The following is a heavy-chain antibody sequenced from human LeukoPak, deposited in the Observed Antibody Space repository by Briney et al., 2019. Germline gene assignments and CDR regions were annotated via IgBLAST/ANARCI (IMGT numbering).Heavy chain of an antibody. D-gene: IGHD7-27*01. CDR2: IYSSGST. CDR3: ARRPTGDPKFDY. Sequence: SETLSLTCTVSGGSMTGYYWSWIRQPAGKGLEWIGYIYSSGSTYYNPSLKSRVTISVDTSKNRFSLKLSTVTAADTAVYYCARRPTGDPKFDYWGQGTLVTVSS. CDR1: GGSMTGYY. J-gene: IGHJ4*02. V-gene: IGHV4-59*08.